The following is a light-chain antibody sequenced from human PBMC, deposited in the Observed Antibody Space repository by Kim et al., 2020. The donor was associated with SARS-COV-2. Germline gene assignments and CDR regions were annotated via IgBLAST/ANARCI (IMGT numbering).Light chain of an antibody. V-gene: IGKV1-39*01. CDR2: AAS. CDR1: QSISSY. J-gene: IGKJ4*01. Sequence: DIQMTQSPSSLSASVGDRVTITCRASQSISSYLNWYQQKPGKAPKLLIYAASSLQSGVPSRFSGSGSGTDFTLTISSLQPEDFATYYGQQSYSTPLPFGGGTKVDSK. CDR3: QQSYSTPLP.